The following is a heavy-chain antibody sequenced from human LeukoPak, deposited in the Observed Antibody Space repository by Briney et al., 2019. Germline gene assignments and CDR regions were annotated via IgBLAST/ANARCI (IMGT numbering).Heavy chain of an antibody. CDR3: ARDRTYYYDSSGYSDWFDP. Sequence: GRSLRLSCAASGFTFSSYAMHWVRQAPGKGLEWVAVISYDGSNKYYADSVKGRFTISRDNSKNTLYLQMNSLRAEDTAVYYCARDRTYYYDSSGYSDWFDPWSQGTLVTVSS. V-gene: IGHV3-30-3*01. D-gene: IGHD3-22*01. J-gene: IGHJ5*02. CDR1: GFTFSSYA. CDR2: ISYDGSNK.